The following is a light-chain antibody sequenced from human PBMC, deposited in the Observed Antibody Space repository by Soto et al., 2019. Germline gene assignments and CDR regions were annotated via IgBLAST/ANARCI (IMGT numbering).Light chain of an antibody. CDR2: EVS. CDR3: NSYTNSSTYV. Sequence: QSALTQPASVSGSPGQSITISCTGTSSDVGGYNYVSWYQQHPGKAPKLLIYEVSNRPSGVSNRFSGSKSGKTASLTISGLQAEDEADYYCNSYTNSSTYVFGTGTKLTVL. J-gene: IGLJ1*01. CDR1: SSDVGGYNY. V-gene: IGLV2-14*01.